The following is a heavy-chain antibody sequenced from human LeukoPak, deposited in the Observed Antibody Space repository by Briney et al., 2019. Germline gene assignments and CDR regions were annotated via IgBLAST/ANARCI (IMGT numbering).Heavy chain of an antibody. CDR2: INHSGST. D-gene: IGHD2-15*01. V-gene: IGHV4-34*01. CDR1: GGSFSGYY. CDR3: ARHAPAPGYCSGGSCGQDY. J-gene: IGHJ4*02. Sequence: PSETLSLTCAVYGGSFSGYYWSWIRQPPGKGLEWIGEINHSGSTNYNPSLKSRVTISVDTSKNQFSLKLSSVTAADTAVCYCARHAPAPGYCSGGSCGQDYWGQGTLVTVSS.